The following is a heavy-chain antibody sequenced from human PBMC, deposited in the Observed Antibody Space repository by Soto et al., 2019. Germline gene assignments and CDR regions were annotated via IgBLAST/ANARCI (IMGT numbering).Heavy chain of an antibody. D-gene: IGHD2-2*01. CDR3: ARGYCTSTSCYFAFDI. CDR1: GGSISSGGYS. Sequence: QLQLQESGSGLVKPSQTLSLTCAVSGGSISSGGYSWSWIRQPPGKGLEWIGYIYHSGSTYYNPSIKSRVTISVDRSKNQFSLKLSSVTAADTAVYYCARGYCTSTSCYFAFDIWGQGTMVTVSS. J-gene: IGHJ3*02. CDR2: IYHSGST. V-gene: IGHV4-30-2*01.